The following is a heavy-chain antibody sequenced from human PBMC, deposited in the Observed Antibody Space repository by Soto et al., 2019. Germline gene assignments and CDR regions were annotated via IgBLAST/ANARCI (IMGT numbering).Heavy chain of an antibody. D-gene: IGHD2-15*01. V-gene: IGHV1-18*01. CDR1: GYTFTSYG. Sequence: QVQLVQSGAEVKKPGASVKVSCKASGYTFTSYGISWVRQAPGQGLEWMGWNSAYNGNTNYAQKLQGRVTITTDTSTSTVYMELRSLRSDDTAVYYCAGDEDIVVVVAALDEWGQGTLVTVSS. J-gene: IGHJ1*01. CDR2: NSAYNGNT. CDR3: AGDEDIVVVVAALDE.